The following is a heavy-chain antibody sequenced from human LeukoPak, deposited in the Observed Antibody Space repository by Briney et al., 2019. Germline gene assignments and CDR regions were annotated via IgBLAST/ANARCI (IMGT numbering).Heavy chain of an antibody. CDR3: ARYNYDSSGYYYADY. D-gene: IGHD3-22*01. Sequence: GGSLRLSCAASGFTVSSNYMSWVRQAPGKGLEWVSVIYSGGSTYYADSVKGRFTISRDNSKNTLYLQMNSLRAEDTAVYYCARYNYDSSGYYYADYWGQGTLVTVSS. V-gene: IGHV3-66*01. CDR1: GFTVSSNY. CDR2: IYSGGST. J-gene: IGHJ4*02.